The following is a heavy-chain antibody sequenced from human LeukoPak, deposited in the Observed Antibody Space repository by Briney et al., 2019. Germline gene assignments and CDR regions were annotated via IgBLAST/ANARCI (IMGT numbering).Heavy chain of an antibody. CDR3: ARQPPQYYGMDV. CDR1: GVSFSNYY. Sequence: SATLSLTCTVSGVSFSNYYWSWIRQPAGKGLEWIGRIYTSGSTNYNPSVKSRVTMSVDTSNNQFSLKLTSVTAADTAVYYCARQPPQYYGMDVWGQGTTVTVSS. V-gene: IGHV4-4*07. CDR2: IYTSGST. D-gene: IGHD1-14*01. J-gene: IGHJ6*02.